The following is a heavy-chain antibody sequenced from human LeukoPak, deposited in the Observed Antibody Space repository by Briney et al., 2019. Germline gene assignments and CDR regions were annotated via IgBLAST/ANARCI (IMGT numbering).Heavy chain of an antibody. Sequence: GGSLRLSCAASGFTFSSYAMSWVRQAPGKGLVWVSRIKPDGSDTNYADSVKGRFTISRDNAKNTVYLQMNSLRAEDTAVYYCARGKYGGYFIDYWGQGTLVTVSS. D-gene: IGHD5-12*01. CDR2: IKPDGSDT. CDR3: ARGKYGGYFIDY. V-gene: IGHV3-74*01. J-gene: IGHJ4*02. CDR1: GFTFSSYA.